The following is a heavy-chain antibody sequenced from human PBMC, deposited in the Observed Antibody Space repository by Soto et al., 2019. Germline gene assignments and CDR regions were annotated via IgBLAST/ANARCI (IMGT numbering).Heavy chain of an antibody. V-gene: IGHV4-4*07. Sequence: QVQLQESGPGLVKPSETLSLSCTVSGGSLSSHYCNWVRESAGKGLEWIGRIYPTGSTTYNPSLKSRLTMSVDTSKNQFSLRLTSMTAADTAVYYCATGRSEVVPGAMDTWGQGTLVTVSS. D-gene: IGHD2-2*01. CDR1: GGSLSSHY. CDR3: ATGRSEVVPGAMDT. CDR2: IYPTGST. J-gene: IGHJ5*02.